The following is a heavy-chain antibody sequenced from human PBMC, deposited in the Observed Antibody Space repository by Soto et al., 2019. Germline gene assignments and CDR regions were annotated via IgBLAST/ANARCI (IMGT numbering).Heavy chain of an antibody. D-gene: IGHD3-16*02. CDR1: GFTFSNAW. V-gene: IGHV3-15*01. CDR3: TTGPGTRVGSGWLREEMYYDYVWGSYRYDY. J-gene: IGHJ4*02. CDR2: IKSKTDGGTT. Sequence: GGSLRLSCAASGFTFSNAWMSWVRQAPGKGLEWVGRIKSKTDGGTTDYAAPVKGRFTISRDDSKNTLYLQMNSLKTEDTAVYYCTTGPGTRVGSGWLREEMYYDYVWGSYRYDYWGQGTLVTVSS.